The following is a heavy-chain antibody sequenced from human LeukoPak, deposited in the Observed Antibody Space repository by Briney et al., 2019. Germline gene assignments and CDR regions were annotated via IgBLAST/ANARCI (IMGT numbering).Heavy chain of an antibody. CDR2: IIPIFGIA. J-gene: IGHJ6*02. Sequence: ASVKVSCKASGGTFSSYAISWVRQAPGQGLEWMGRIIPIFGIANYAQKFQGRVTITADKSTSTAYMELSSLRPEDTAVYYCASVAHQNYYYYGMDVWGQGTTVTVSS. CDR3: ASVAHQNYYYYGMDV. V-gene: IGHV1-69*04. D-gene: IGHD6-19*01. CDR1: GGTFSSYA.